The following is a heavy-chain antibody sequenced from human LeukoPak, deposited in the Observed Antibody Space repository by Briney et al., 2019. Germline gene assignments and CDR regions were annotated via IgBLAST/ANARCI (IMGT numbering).Heavy chain of an antibody. D-gene: IGHD2-15*01. V-gene: IGHV3-48*04. J-gene: IGHJ4*02. CDR2: ISSRSTTR. CDR1: GFTFNSYS. Sequence: HPGGSLRLSCVGSGFTFNSYSMNWVRQAPGKGLEWVSYISSRSTTRYYADSVKGRFTIARDNAKNSLYLQMNSLRAEDTAVYYCAKDALKGSRGKGDYWGQGTLVTVSS. CDR3: AKDALKGSRGKGDY.